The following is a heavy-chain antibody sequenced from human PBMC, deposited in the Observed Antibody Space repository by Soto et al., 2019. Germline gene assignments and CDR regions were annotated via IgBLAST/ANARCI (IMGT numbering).Heavy chain of an antibody. V-gene: IGHV1-69*13. CDR1: GGTFSSYA. Sequence: SVKVSCKASGGTFSSYAISWVRQAPGQGLEWMGGIIPIFGTAHYAQKFQGSVTITADESTSTAYMELSSLRSEDTAAYYCARVRGRSWYNYYAGTDFWGQGTTVYV. CDR2: IIPIFGTA. CDR3: ARVRGRSWYNYYAGTDF. J-gene: IGHJ6*02. D-gene: IGHD6-13*01.